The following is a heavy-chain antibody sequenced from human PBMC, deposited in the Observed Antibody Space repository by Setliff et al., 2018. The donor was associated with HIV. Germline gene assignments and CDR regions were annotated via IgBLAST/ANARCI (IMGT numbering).Heavy chain of an antibody. CDR2: IYHNGST. V-gene: IGHV4-38-2*01. CDR3: ARLHIRFRSQDWAAVDV. D-gene: IGHD3-3*01. CDR1: GYSITSVYY. J-gene: IGHJ6*02. Sequence: SETLSLTCAVSGYSITSVYYWGWIRQPPGKGLEWIGSIYHNGSTYYNPSLKSRVSILVDISKNQSSLKLSSVTAADTAVYYCARLHIRFRSQDWAAVDVWGQGTTVTVSS.